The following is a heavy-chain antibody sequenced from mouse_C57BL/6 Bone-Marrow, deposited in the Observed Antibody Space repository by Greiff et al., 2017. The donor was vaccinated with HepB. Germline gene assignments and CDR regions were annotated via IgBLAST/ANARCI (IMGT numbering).Heavy chain of an antibody. CDR2: INPNNGGT. V-gene: IGHV1-18*01. CDR3: PRSHSNYMRTWFAY. Sequence: EVQLQQSGPELVKPGASVKIPCKASGYTFTDYNMDWVKQSHGKSLEWIGDINPNNGGTIYNQKFKGKATLTVDKSSSTAYMELRSLTSEDTAVYYCPRSHSNYMRTWFAYWGQGTLVTVSA. J-gene: IGHJ3*01. D-gene: IGHD2-5*01. CDR1: GYTFTDYN.